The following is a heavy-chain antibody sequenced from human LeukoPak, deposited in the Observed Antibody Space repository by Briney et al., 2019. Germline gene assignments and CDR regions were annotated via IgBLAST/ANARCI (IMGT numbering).Heavy chain of an antibody. CDR3: ARDDRRFLEWFTDAFDI. Sequence: PGGSLRLSCAASGFTFSSYSMNWVRQAPGKGLEWVSYISSSSSTIYYADSVKGRFTTSRDNAKNSLYLQMNSLRAEDTAVYYCARDDRRFLEWFTDAFDIWGQGTMVTVSS. J-gene: IGHJ3*02. CDR1: GFTFSSYS. CDR2: ISSSSSTI. D-gene: IGHD3-3*01. V-gene: IGHV3-48*04.